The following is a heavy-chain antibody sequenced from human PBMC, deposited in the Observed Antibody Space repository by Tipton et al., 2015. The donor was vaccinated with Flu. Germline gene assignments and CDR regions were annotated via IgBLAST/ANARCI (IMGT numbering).Heavy chain of an antibody. Sequence: GSLRLSCTVSGGSISSSSYYWGWIRQPPGKGLEWIGSIYYSGSTYYNPSLKSRVTISVDTSKNQFSLKLSSVTAADTAVYYCARGRYGGNYFGYWGQGTLVTVSS. D-gene: IGHD4-23*01. V-gene: IGHV4-39*07. CDR1: GGSISSSSYY. J-gene: IGHJ4*02. CDR3: ARGRYGGNYFGY. CDR2: IYYSGST.